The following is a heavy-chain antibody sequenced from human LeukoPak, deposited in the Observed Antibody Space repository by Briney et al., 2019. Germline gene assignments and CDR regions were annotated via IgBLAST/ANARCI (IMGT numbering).Heavy chain of an antibody. V-gene: IGHV3-23*01. CDR3: AKVSPIGWELLERWFDP. Sequence: GGSLRHSCAASGFTFSSDAMTWVRQAPGKGLEWISTINSSGGTTYHADSEKGRFTISRDNSENTLYLQMNSLRAEDTAVYYCAKVSPIGWELLERWFDPWGQGTLVTVSS. CDR2: INSSGGTT. D-gene: IGHD1-26*01. J-gene: IGHJ5*02. CDR1: GFTFSSDA.